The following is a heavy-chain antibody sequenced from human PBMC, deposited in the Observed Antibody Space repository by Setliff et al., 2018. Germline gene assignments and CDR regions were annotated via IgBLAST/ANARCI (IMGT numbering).Heavy chain of an antibody. Sequence: SETLSLTCAVYGGSFSGYYWSWIRRSPGKGLEWIGEINHSGSTNYNPSLKSRVTISVDTSNNQFSLKLSSVTAADTAVYYCARERGYSYGDDAFDIWGQGTMVTVSS. V-gene: IGHV4-34*01. CDR1: GGSFSGYY. D-gene: IGHD5-18*01. CDR2: INHSGST. CDR3: ARERGYSYGDDAFDI. J-gene: IGHJ3*02.